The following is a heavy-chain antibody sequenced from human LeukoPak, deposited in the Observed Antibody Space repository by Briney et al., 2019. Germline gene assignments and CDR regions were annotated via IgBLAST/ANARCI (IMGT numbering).Heavy chain of an antibody. Sequence: GASVKVSCKASGGTFSSYAISWVRQAPGQGPEWMGGIIPIFGTANYAQKFQGRVTITTDESTSTAYMELSSLRSEDTAVYYCARGGYSSSWYNYYYYYMDVWGKGTTVTVSS. CDR3: ARGGYSSSWYNYYYYYMDV. J-gene: IGHJ6*03. CDR1: GGTFSSYA. CDR2: IIPIFGTA. D-gene: IGHD6-13*01. V-gene: IGHV1-69*05.